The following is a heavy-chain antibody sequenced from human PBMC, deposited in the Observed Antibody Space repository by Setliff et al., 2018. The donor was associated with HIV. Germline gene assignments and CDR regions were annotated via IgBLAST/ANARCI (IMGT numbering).Heavy chain of an antibody. CDR1: GFSLTTSGVG. J-gene: IGHJ4*02. D-gene: IGHD3-10*01. V-gene: IGHV2-5*01. Sequence: SGPTLVNPTQTLTLTCTFPGFSLTTSGVGVGWIRQPPGKALEWLAVIHWNDANHYSPSLKTRLSITKDTSKNQVVLTMTNMDPVDTATYYCAHSGSYYSGSGTFLDYWGQGALVTVSS. CDR2: IHWNDAN. CDR3: AHSGSYYSGSGTFLDY.